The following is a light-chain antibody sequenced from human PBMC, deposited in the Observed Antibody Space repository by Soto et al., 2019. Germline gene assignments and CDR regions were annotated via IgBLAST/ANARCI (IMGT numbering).Light chain of an antibody. CDR3: PQFNSYPRT. CDR2: DAS. CDR1: QGISSA. J-gene: IGKJ1*01. V-gene: IGKV1-13*02. Sequence: AIQLTQSPSSLSASVGDRVTITCRASQGISSALAWYQQKPGKAPKLLIYDASSLESGVPSRFSGSGSGTDFTLTISRLQPEDFGTYYCPQFNSYPRTFGQGTKVEIK.